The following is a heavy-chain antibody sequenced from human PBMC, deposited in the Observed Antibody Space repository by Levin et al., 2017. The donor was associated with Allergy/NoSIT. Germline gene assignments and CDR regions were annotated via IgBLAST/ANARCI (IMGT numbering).Heavy chain of an antibody. J-gene: IGHJ6*03. Sequence: ASVMVSCKASGYTFTNHYIHWVRQAPGQGPEWMGIINPSGGTTTYAQKFQGRVTMTRDTSTNTVYMDLSSLRSEDTAVYYCARSATTGSNWGFAGYYYHMDVWGKGTTVTVSS. CDR1: GYTFTNHY. V-gene: IGHV1-46*03. CDR2: INPSGGTT. CDR3: ARSATTGSNWGFAGYYYHMDV. D-gene: IGHD7-27*01.